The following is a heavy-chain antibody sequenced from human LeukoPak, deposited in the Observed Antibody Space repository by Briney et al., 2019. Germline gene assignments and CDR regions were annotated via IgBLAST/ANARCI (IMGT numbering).Heavy chain of an antibody. CDR2: IYYSGST. Sequence: SETLSLTCTVSGGSISSGGYYWSWIRQPPGKGLEWIGYIYYSGSTYYNPSLKSRVTISVDTSKNQFSLKLSSVTAADTAVYYCARGLVVPAAAGFDPWGQGTLVTVSS. V-gene: IGHV4-30-4*08. CDR3: ARGLVVPAAAGFDP. CDR1: GGSISSGGYY. D-gene: IGHD2-2*01. J-gene: IGHJ5*02.